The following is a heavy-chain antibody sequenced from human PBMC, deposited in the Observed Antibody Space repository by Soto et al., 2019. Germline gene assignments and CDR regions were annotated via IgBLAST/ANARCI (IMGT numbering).Heavy chain of an antibody. D-gene: IGHD3-22*01. CDR3: AKQTYYYDSSGQNDFDY. CDR1: GFTFSSYG. Sequence: GGSLRLSCAASGFTFSSYGMHWVRQAPGKGLEWVAVISYDGSNKYYADSVKGRFTISRDNSKNTLYLQMNSLRAEDTAVYYCAKQTYYYDSSGQNDFDYWGQGTPVTVSS. V-gene: IGHV3-30*18. J-gene: IGHJ4*02. CDR2: ISYDGSNK.